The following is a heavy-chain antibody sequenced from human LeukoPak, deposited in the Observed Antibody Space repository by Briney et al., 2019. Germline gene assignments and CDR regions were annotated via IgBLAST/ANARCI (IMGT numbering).Heavy chain of an antibody. V-gene: IGHV3-48*04. CDR1: GFTFSTHD. D-gene: IGHD6-19*01. J-gene: IGHJ6*03. CDR3: AISGGIAVAVPDYYYYMDV. Sequence: GGSLRLSCAASGFTFSTHDVNWVRQAPGKGLEWVSFINSRSSTIYYADSVKGRFTISRDNSKNTLYLQMNSLRAEDTAVYYCAISGGIAVAVPDYYYYMDVWGKGTTVTVSS. CDR2: INSRSSTI.